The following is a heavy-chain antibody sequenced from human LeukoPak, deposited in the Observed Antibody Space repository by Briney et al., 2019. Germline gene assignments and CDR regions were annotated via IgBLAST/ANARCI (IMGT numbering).Heavy chain of an antibody. D-gene: IGHD5-24*01. CDR3: ARDDGYSPNDL. CDR1: GFTFSSYW. V-gene: IGHV3-7*01. J-gene: IGHJ5*02. Sequence: PGGSLRLSCSASGFTFSSYWMSWVRQAPGKGLEWVANINQDGSVKYHVDSVKGRFTISRDNARNSLYLQMNSLRAEDTAMFYCARDDGYSPNDLWGQGTLVTVSS. CDR2: INQDGSVK.